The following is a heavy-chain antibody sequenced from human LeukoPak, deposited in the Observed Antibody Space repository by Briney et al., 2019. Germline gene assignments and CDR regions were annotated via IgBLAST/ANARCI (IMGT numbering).Heavy chain of an antibody. J-gene: IGHJ4*02. Sequence: PGGSLRLSCAASGFTFSSYSMNWVRQAPGKGLECVSSISSSSSYIYYADSVKGRFTISRDNAKNSLYLQMNSLRAEDTAVYYCARDRRDGYASFDYWGQGTLVTVSS. CDR3: ARDRRDGYASFDY. CDR1: GFTFSSYS. CDR2: ISSSSSYI. V-gene: IGHV3-21*01. D-gene: IGHD5-24*01.